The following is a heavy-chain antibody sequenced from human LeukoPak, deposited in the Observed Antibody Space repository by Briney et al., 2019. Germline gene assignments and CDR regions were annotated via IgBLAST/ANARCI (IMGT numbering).Heavy chain of an antibody. V-gene: IGHV4-4*07. CDR1: GGSISSYY. CDR3: ASERYYYDSSGYYYVGAFDI. CDR2: IYTSGST. J-gene: IGHJ3*02. D-gene: IGHD3-22*01. Sequence: PSETLSLTCTVSGGSISSYYWSWIRQPAGKGLGWIGRIYTSGSTNYNPSLKSRVTISVDTSKNQFSLKLSSVTAADTAVYYCASERYYYDSSGYYYVGAFDIWGQGTMVTVSS.